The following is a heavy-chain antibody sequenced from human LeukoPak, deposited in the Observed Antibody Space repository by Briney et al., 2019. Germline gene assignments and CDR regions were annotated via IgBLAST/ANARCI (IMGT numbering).Heavy chain of an antibody. J-gene: IGHJ5*02. Sequence: GGSLRLSCAASGFTFSSYSMNWVRQAPGKGLEWVSSISSSSSYIYYADSVKGRFTISRDNSKNTLYLQMNSLRAEDTAVYYCAKVQSAALWFDPWGQGTLVTVSS. CDR2: ISSSSSYI. D-gene: IGHD6-13*01. CDR1: GFTFSSYS. CDR3: AKVQSAALWFDP. V-gene: IGHV3-21*01.